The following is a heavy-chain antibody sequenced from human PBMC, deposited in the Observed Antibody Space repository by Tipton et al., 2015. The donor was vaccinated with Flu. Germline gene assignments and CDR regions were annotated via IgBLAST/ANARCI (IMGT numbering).Heavy chain of an antibody. J-gene: IGHJ4*02. D-gene: IGHD3-10*01. Sequence: SLRLSCAASGFTFSSYSMNWARQAPGKGLEWVSSISSSSSYIYYADSVKGRFTISRDNAKNSLYLQMNSLRAEDTAVYYCARDRGFARFDYWGQGTLVTVSS. CDR3: ARDRGFARFDY. CDR1: GFTFSSYS. V-gene: IGHV3-21*01. CDR2: ISSSSSYI.